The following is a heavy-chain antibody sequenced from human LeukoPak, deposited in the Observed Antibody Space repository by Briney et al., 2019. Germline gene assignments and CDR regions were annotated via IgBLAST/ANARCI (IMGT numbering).Heavy chain of an antibody. Sequence: GASVSVSYTPSGYRFTTYGISWVRQAPGQGLGWRGGISAYNGNTNYAQKLQGRVTITTDTSTSTAYLELRSLRSDDTAVYYCARGGDGDILTGLVFDYWGQGTLVTVSS. CDR1: GYRFTTYG. D-gene: IGHD3-9*01. J-gene: IGHJ4*02. V-gene: IGHV1-18*01. CDR3: ARGGDGDILTGLVFDY. CDR2: ISAYNGNT.